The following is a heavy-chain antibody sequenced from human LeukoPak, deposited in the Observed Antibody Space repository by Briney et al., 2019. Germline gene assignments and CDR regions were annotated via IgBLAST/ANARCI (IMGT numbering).Heavy chain of an antibody. J-gene: IGHJ3*02. CDR1: GYTFTSYY. CDR3: ARDSEQSGYLDAFEI. D-gene: IGHD3-22*01. Sequence: ASVKVSCKASGYTFTSYYMHWVRQAPGQGLEWMGIINPSGGSTSYAQKFQGRVTMTRDTSTSTVYMELSSLRSEDTAVYYCARDSEQSGYLDAFEIWGQGTMATVSS. CDR2: INPSGGST. V-gene: IGHV1-46*01.